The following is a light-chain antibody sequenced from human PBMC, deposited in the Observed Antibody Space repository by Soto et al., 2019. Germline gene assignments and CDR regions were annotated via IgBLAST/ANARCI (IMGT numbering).Light chain of an antibody. V-gene: IGKV3-11*01. CDR3: QQHSHWPPWT. CDR2: GAS. CDR1: ENVRTF. Sequence: EVVLTQSLATLSLSPGERATLSCRASENVRTFVDWYQQKPGQAPRLLIHGASNRATGIPDRFSGSGSGTDFTLTISNLEPEDFAVYYCQQHSHWPPWTFGQGTRVEIQ. J-gene: IGKJ1*01.